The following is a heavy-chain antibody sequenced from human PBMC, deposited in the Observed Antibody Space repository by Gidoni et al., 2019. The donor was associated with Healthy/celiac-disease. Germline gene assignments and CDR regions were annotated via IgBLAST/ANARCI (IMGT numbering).Heavy chain of an antibody. Sequence: EVPLLESGGGLVQPGGSLRLSFAASGFTFSSNALSWVRQAPGKGLEWVSAISGSGGSTYYADSVKGRFTISRDNSKNTLYLQMNSLRAEDTAVYYCAKRGGYFDYWGQGTLVTVSS. CDR1: GFTFSSNA. J-gene: IGHJ4*02. CDR3: AKRGGYFDY. D-gene: IGHD3-10*01. CDR2: ISGSGGST. V-gene: IGHV3-23*01.